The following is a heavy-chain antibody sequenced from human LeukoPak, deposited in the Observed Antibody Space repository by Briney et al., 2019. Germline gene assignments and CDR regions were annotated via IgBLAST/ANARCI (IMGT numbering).Heavy chain of an antibody. CDR3: ARESPGGGYSYGKYDY. J-gene: IGHJ4*02. Sequence: SQTLSLTCTVSGGSISSGDYYWSWIRQPPGKGLEWIGYIYYSGSTYYNPSLKSRVTISVDTSKNQFSLKLSSVTAADTAVYYCARESPGGGYSYGKYDYWGQGTQVTVSS. CDR2: IYYSGST. V-gene: IGHV4-30-4*01. D-gene: IGHD5-18*01. CDR1: GGSISSGDYY.